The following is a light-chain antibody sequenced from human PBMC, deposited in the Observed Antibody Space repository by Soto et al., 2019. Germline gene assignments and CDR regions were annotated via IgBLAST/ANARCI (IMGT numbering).Light chain of an antibody. V-gene: IGKV3-15*01. CDR1: QSVYTN. CDR2: GAS. Sequence: EIAMTQSPATLSVSPGERATLSCRASQSVYTNLAWYQQKPGQAPRLLIYGASTRATGIPARFSGSGSGTEFTVTISSLQSEDFAVYYCQQYNNWPLTFGGGTKVAIK. J-gene: IGKJ4*01. CDR3: QQYNNWPLT.